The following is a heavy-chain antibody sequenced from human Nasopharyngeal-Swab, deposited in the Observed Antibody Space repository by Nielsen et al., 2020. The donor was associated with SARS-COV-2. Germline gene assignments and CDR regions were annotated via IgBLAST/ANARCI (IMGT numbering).Heavy chain of an antibody. CDR2: IKSKTDGGTT. D-gene: IGHD7-27*01. CDR3: AKDHFWAPNDY. Sequence: GESLKISCAASGFTFSNAWMSWVRQAPGKGLEWVGRIKSKTDGGTTDYAAPVKGRFTISRDDSKNTLYLQMNSLRAEDTAVYFCAKDHFWAPNDYWGQGTLVTVSS. CDR1: GFTFSNAW. V-gene: IGHV3-15*01. J-gene: IGHJ4*02.